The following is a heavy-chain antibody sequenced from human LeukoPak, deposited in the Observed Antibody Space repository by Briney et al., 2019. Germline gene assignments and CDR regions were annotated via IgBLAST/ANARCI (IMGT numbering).Heavy chain of an antibody. CDR1: GGSFSGYY. D-gene: IGHD3-22*01. CDR2: INHSGSA. Sequence: SETLSLTCAVYGGSFSGYYWSWIRQPPGKGLEWIGEINHSGSANYNPSLKSRVTISVDTSKNQFSLKLSSVTAADTAVYYCARVRVSGFDYWGQGTLVTVSS. CDR3: ARVRVSGFDY. J-gene: IGHJ4*02. V-gene: IGHV4-34*01.